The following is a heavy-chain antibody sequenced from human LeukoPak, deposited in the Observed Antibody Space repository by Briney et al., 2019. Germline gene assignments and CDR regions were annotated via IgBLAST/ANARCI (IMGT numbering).Heavy chain of an antibody. V-gene: IGHV4-30-4*01. D-gene: IGHD2-15*01. CDR1: GGSISSGDYY. J-gene: IGHJ4*02. Sequence: PSQTLSLTCTVSGGSISSGDYYWSWIRQPPGKGLEWIGYIYYSGSTYYNPSLKSRVTISVDTSKNQFSLKLSSVTAADTAVYYCARELVVVAAIDYWGQGTLVTVSS. CDR3: ARELVVVAAIDY. CDR2: IYYSGST.